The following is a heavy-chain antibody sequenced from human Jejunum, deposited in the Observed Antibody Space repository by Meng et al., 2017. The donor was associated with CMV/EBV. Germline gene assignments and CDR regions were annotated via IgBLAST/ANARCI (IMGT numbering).Heavy chain of an antibody. J-gene: IGHJ4*02. CDR2: IYSGGST. CDR3: ARGYNYGPHDY. CDR1: GFTVSSNY. V-gene: IGHV3-53*05. Sequence: SCAASGFTVSSNYMSWVRQAPGKGLEWVSLIYSGGSTYYADSVKGRFTVSRDNSKNTVYVQMNSLRVEDTAMYFCARGYNYGPHDYWGQGTLVTVSS. D-gene: IGHD5-18*01.